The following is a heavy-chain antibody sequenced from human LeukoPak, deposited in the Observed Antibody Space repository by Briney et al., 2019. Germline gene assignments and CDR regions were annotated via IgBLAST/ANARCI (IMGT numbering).Heavy chain of an antibody. D-gene: IGHD3-22*01. Sequence: PSQTLSLTCTVSGGSISSGGYYWSWIRQHPGKGLEGIGYIYYSGSTYYNPSLKSRVTISVDTSKNQFSLKLSSVTAADTAVYYCARDGGDSSGYSWGYFDYWGQGTLVTVSS. V-gene: IGHV4-31*03. CDR1: GGSISSGGYY. CDR2: IYYSGST. J-gene: IGHJ4*02. CDR3: ARDGGDSSGYSWGYFDY.